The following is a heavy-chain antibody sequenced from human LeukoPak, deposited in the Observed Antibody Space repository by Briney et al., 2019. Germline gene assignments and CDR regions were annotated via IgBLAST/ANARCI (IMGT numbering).Heavy chain of an antibody. CDR1: GYTFTSYG. J-gene: IGHJ5*02. D-gene: IGHD3-9*01. V-gene: IGHV1-18*01. CDR3: ARQRVMLTGTGGTWIDP. Sequence: ASVKVSCKASGYTFTSYGISWVRQAPGQGLEWMGWISAYNGNTNYAQKLQGRVTMTTDTSTSTAYMELRSLRSDDTAVYYCARQRVMLTGTGGTWIDPWGQGTLVTVSS. CDR2: ISAYNGNT.